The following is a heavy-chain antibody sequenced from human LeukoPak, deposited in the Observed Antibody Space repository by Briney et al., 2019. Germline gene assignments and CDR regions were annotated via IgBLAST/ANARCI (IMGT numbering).Heavy chain of an antibody. V-gene: IGHV4-30-4*01. Sequence: SETLSLTCTVSGGSISSGDYYWSWIRQPPGKGLEWIGYIYYSGSTYYNPSLKSRVTISVDTSKNQFSLKLSSVTAADTAAYYCAGTGPYYYDSSGYYSDYWGQGTLVTVSS. CDR1: GGSISSGDYY. J-gene: IGHJ4*02. D-gene: IGHD3-22*01. CDR2: IYYSGST. CDR3: AGTGPYYYDSSGYYSDY.